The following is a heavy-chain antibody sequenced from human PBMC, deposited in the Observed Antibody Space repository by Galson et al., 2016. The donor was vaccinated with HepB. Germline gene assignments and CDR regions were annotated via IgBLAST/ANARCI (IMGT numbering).Heavy chain of an antibody. CDR1: GGSISSSSYY. V-gene: IGHV4-39*07. J-gene: IGHJ6*02. Sequence: SETLSLTCTVSGGSISSSSYYWGWIRQPPGKGLEWIGTTYDSGSTYYNPSLKIRVTISVDTSKNQFSLKLGSVTAADSAVYYCASHGRHYEFWSGYRWYHAMDVWGQGTTVTVSS. CDR2: TYDSGST. D-gene: IGHD3-3*01. CDR3: ASHGRHYEFWSGYRWYHAMDV.